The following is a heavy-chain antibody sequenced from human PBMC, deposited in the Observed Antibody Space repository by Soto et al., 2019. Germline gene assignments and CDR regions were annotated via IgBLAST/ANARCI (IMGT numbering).Heavy chain of an antibody. J-gene: IGHJ6*02. V-gene: IGHV1-18*01. Sequence: QAQLVQSGSELKEPGASLKVSCKTSGYFFSSFGISWVREAPGQGLEWMGWINGYNGRTNYAEKFQDRVSMSSDPSTNTAYLELRSLRSDDTATYYCGRCVVVALASYYCDGMDVWGPGTAVTVSS. CDR2: INGYNGRT. CDR3: GRCVVVALASYYCDGMDV. D-gene: IGHD2-15*01. CDR1: GYFFSSFG.